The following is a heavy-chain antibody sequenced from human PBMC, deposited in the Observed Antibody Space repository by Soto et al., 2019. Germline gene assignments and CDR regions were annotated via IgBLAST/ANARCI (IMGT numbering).Heavy chain of an antibody. Sequence: EVQLLESGGGLVQPGGSLRLSCEASGFTFRNYVMNWVRQAPGKGLEWVSGIGGSGGNTHYADSVKGRFTFSRDNSKNTLYLQMNSLRAEDTAVYYCAKVGQRGSLYYDFWSGYSSSYYFDYWGQGTLVTVSS. CDR3: AKVGQRGSLYYDFWSGYSSSYYFDY. J-gene: IGHJ4*02. D-gene: IGHD3-3*01. V-gene: IGHV3-23*01. CDR2: IGGSGGNT. CDR1: GFTFRNYV.